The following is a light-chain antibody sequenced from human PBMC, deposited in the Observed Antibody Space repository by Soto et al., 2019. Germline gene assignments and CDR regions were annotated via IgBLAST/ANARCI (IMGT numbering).Light chain of an antibody. J-gene: IGKJ4*01. V-gene: IGKV3-15*01. CDR2: YAS. CDR1: QSVTNT. CDR3: QQYYTWPVT. Sequence: IVMTQSPATLSVSPGERVTISCRASQSVTNTSAWYQHKPGQAPRLLISYASRGATGIPSRFSGSGSGTDFTLTINSLQSEDFAVYYCQQYYTWPVTFGGGTKVDIK.